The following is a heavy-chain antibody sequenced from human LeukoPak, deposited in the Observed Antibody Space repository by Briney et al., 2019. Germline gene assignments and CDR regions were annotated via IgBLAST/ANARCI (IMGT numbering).Heavy chain of an antibody. CDR3: VKAAAGEKWLVRGPNAFDI. CDR1: GFTFSSYA. J-gene: IGHJ3*02. V-gene: IGHV3-64D*06. D-gene: IGHD6-19*01. CDR2: ISSNGGST. Sequence: PGGSLRLSCSASGFTFSSYAMSWVRQAPGKGLEYVSAISSNGGSTYYADSVKGRFTICRDNSKNTLYLQMSSLRAEDTPVYYCVKAAAGEKWLVRGPNAFDIWGQGTMVTVSS.